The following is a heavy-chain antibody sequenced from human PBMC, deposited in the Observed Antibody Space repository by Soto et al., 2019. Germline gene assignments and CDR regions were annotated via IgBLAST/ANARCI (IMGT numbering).Heavy chain of an antibody. V-gene: IGHV1-69*13. Sequence: SVKVSCKASGGTFSSYASSWVRQAPGQGLEWMGGIIPIFGTANYAQKFQGRVTITADESTSTAYMELSSLRSEDTAVYYCARVLFGVVKGGYYYYGMDVWGQGTTVTVSS. CDR1: GGTFSSYA. CDR3: ARVLFGVVKGGYYYYGMDV. J-gene: IGHJ6*02. D-gene: IGHD3-3*01. CDR2: IIPIFGTA.